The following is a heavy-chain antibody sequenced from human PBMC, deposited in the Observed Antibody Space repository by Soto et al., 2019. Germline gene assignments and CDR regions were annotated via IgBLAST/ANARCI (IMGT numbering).Heavy chain of an antibody. V-gene: IGHV1-18*01. Sequence: QVQLVQSGAEVKKPGASVKVSCKASGYTFTSYGISWVRQAPGQGLEWMGWISAYNGNTNYAQKLQGRVTMTADTSTSTAYMELRSLRSDDTAVYYCARVLDYGSGSYYKRNYYSMDVRGQGTTVTVS. D-gene: IGHD3-10*01. J-gene: IGHJ6*02. CDR3: ARVLDYGSGSYYKRNYYSMDV. CDR1: GYTFTSYG. CDR2: ISAYNGNT.